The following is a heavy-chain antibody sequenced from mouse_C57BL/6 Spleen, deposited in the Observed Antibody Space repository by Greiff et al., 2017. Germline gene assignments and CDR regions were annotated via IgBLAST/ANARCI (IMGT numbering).Heavy chain of an antibody. V-gene: IGHV1-82*01. D-gene: IGHD1-1*01. CDR2: IYPGDGDT. J-gene: IGHJ1*03. Sequence: QVQLKESGPELVKPGASVKISCKASGYAFSSSWMNWVKQRPGKGLEWIGRIYPGDGDTNYNGKFKGKATLTADKSSSTAYMQLRSLTSEDSAVYFCARGGRLGGYFDVWGTGTTVTVSS. CDR3: ARGGRLGGYFDV. CDR1: GYAFSSSW.